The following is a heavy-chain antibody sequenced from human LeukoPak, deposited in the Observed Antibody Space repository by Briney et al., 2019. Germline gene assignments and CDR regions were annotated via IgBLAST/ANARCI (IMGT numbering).Heavy chain of an antibody. Sequence: SETLSLTCAVYGGSFSGPYWSWIRQPPGKGLEWIGEINHTGRTYYNPSLKSRVTISVDTSKSQFSLKLTPVTAADTAVYYCARKEGGELVNTRRWFDPWGQGTLVTVSS. J-gene: IGHJ5*02. CDR3: ARKEGGELVNTRRWFDP. CDR1: GGSFSGPY. CDR2: INHTGRT. D-gene: IGHD6-13*01. V-gene: IGHV4-34*01.